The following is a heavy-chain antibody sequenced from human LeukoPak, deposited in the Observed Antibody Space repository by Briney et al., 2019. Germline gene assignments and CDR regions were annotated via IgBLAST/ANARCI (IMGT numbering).Heavy chain of an antibody. CDR3: ARVEVRGFWSGYSIVSYGEFDY. V-gene: IGHV1-18*01. D-gene: IGHD3-3*01. J-gene: IGHJ4*02. Sequence: ASVKVSCKASGYTFTSYGISWVRQAPGQGLEWMGWISAYNGNTNYAQKLQGRVTMTTDTSTSTAYMELRSLRSDDTAVYYCARVEVRGFWSGYSIVSYGEFDYWGQGTLVTVSS. CDR2: ISAYNGNT. CDR1: GYTFTSYG.